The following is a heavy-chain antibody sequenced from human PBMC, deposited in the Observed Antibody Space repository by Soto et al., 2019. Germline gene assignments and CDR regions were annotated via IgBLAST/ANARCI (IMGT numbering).Heavy chain of an antibody. CDR1: GGSFSGYY. V-gene: IGHV4-34*01. CDR3: AAEDDFWRCYYPN. D-gene: IGHD3-3*01. CDR2: INHSGST. Sequence: SETMSLTCAFYGGSFSGYYLSLLRQPPGKGLEWIGEINHSGSTNYNPSLKSRVTISVDTSKNQFSLKLSSVTAADTAVYYCAAEDDFWRCYYPNWGQGTLVTVSS. J-gene: IGHJ4*02.